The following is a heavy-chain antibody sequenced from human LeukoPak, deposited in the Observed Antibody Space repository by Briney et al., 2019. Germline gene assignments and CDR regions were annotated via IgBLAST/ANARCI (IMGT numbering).Heavy chain of an antibody. D-gene: IGHD3-10*01. CDR2: INPNSGGT. CDR1: GYTFTGYY. Sequence: ASVKVSCKASGYTFTGYYMHWVRQAPGQGLEWMGWINPNSGGTNYAQKFQGRVTMTRDTSISTAYMELSRLRSDDTAVYYCASQTITMVRGVIIRPEYYFDYWGQGTLVTVSS. V-gene: IGHV1-2*02. J-gene: IGHJ4*02. CDR3: ASQTITMVRGVIIRPEYYFDY.